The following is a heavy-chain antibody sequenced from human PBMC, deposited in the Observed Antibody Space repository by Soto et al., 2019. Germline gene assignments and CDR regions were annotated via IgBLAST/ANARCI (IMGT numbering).Heavy chain of an antibody. CDR3: ARDQTVLDY. V-gene: IGHV1-18*04. J-gene: IGHJ4*02. CDR1: GYTFTSYA. Sequence: QVQLVQSGAEVKKPGASVKVSCKASGYTFTSYAFNWVRLAPGQGLEWMGWISAYSGNTNYAQKFQGRVTMTTDTSTSTAYMELRSLRSDDTAVYNCARDQTVLDYWGQGTLVTVSS. CDR2: ISAYSGNT. D-gene: IGHD4-17*01.